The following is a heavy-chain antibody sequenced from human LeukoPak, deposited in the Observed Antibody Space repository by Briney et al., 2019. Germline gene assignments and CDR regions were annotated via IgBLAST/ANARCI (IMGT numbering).Heavy chain of an antibody. D-gene: IGHD2/OR15-2a*01. Sequence: SQTLSLTCTVSGGSISSGGYYWSWIRQHPGKGLEWIGYIYYSGSTYYNPSLKSRVTTSVDTSKNQFSLKLSSVAAADTAVYYCAREILRPWSFDLWGRGTLVTVSS. CDR2: IYYSGST. V-gene: IGHV4-31*03. CDR1: GGSISSGGYY. J-gene: IGHJ2*01. CDR3: AREILRPWSFDL.